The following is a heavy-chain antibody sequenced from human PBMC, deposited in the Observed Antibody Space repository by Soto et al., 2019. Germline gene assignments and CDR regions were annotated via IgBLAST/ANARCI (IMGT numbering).Heavy chain of an antibody. CDR1: GGSVSSGSYY. V-gene: IGHV4-61*01. Sequence: QVQLQESGPGLVKPSETLSLTCTVSGGSVSSGSYYWSWIRQPPGKGLEWIGYIYYSGSTNYNPSLKSRVTISVDTSKNQFSLKLSSVTAADTVVYYCASRVTYDSSGYYYEGLDYWGQGTLVTVSS. J-gene: IGHJ4*02. CDR3: ASRVTYDSSGYYYEGLDY. D-gene: IGHD3-22*01. CDR2: IYYSGST.